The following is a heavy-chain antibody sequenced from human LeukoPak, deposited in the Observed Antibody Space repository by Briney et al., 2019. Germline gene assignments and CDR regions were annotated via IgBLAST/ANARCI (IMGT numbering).Heavy chain of an antibody. CDR3: ERVGSSWYPPH. CDR1: GFTFSDYY. D-gene: IGHD6-13*01. V-gene: IGHV3-11*01. J-gene: IGHJ4*02. Sequence: GGSLRLSCAASGFTFSDYYMSWIRQAPGKGLEWVSYISSSGSTIYYADSVKGRFTISRDNSKNTLYLQMKSLRAEYTAVYYCERVGSSWYPPHCGQGTLVAVSA. CDR2: ISSSGSTI.